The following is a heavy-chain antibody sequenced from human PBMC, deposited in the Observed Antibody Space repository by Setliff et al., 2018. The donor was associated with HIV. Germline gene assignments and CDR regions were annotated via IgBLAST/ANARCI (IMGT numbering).Heavy chain of an antibody. CDR1: GYTFTSYA. CDR3: ARAAGVPAVHTPFRYYYYMDV. CDR2: INAGNGNT. V-gene: IGHV1-3*01. J-gene: IGHJ6*03. D-gene: IGHD2-2*01. Sequence: ASVKVSCKASGYTFTSYAMHWVRQAPGQRLEWMGWINAGNGNTKYSQKFQGRVTITRDTSASTAYMELSSLRSEDTAVYYCARAAGVPAVHTPFRYYYYMDVWGKGTTVTVSS.